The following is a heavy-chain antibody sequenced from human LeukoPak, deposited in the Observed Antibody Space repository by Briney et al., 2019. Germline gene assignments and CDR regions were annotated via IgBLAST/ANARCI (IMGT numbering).Heavy chain of an antibody. Sequence: KPGGSLRLSCAASGFTFSNAWMSWVRQAPGKGLEWVSAISGSGGSTYYADSVKGRFTISRDNSKNTLYLQMNSLRAEDTAVYYCAKDPPNYVNDAFDIWGQGTMVTVSS. D-gene: IGHD4/OR15-4a*01. V-gene: IGHV3-23*01. CDR2: ISGSGGST. CDR3: AKDPPNYVNDAFDI. J-gene: IGHJ3*02. CDR1: GFTFSNAW.